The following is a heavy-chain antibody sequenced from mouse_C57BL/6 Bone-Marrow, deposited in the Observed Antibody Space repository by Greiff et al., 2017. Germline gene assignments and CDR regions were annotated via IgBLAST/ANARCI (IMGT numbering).Heavy chain of an antibody. J-gene: IGHJ3*01. V-gene: IGHV1-5*01. D-gene: IGHD1-1*01. Sequence: GNSDTSYNQKFKGKAKLTAVTSASTAYMELSSLTNEDSAVYYCTRSYYYGSSYRFAYWGQGTLVTVSA. CDR3: TRSYYYGSSYRFAY. CDR2: GNSDT.